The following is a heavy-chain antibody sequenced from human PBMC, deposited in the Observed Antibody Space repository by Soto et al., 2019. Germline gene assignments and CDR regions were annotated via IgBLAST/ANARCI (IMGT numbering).Heavy chain of an antibody. Sequence: PGESLKISCSGSGYSFSTYWIAWFRQMPGKGLEWMGIIHPGDSDTRYSPSFQGQVTISADKSISTAYLKWSSLKASDTAMYYCARHPSYGYFAAFAIWGQGTMVTVSS. CDR1: GYSFSTYW. J-gene: IGHJ3*02. CDR2: IHPGDSDT. D-gene: IGHD5-18*01. CDR3: ARHPSYGYFAAFAI. V-gene: IGHV5-51*01.